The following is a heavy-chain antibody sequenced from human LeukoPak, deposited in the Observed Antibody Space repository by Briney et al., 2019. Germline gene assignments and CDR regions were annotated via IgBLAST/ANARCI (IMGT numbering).Heavy chain of an antibody. V-gene: IGHV4-59*01. CDR2: IDNSGSI. CDR1: GGSISNYY. CDR3: TRRGFMDA. Sequence: SETLSLTCTVSGGSISNYYWSWVRQHSGKGLEWIGYIDNSGSITYNPSLKSRVTISVDMSKNQFSLKLTSVTAADTAVYYCTRRGFMDAWGKGTTVTVSS. J-gene: IGHJ6*03.